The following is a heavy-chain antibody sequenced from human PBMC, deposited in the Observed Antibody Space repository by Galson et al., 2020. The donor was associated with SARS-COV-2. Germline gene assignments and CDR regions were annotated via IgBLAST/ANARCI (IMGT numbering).Heavy chain of an antibody. J-gene: IGHJ2*01. CDR3: ARGLKRHTLIQAPATFFDL. CDR1: GGSLSGYF. D-gene: IGHD2-21*01. V-gene: IGHV4-34*01. Sequence: SETLSITCAVYGGSLSGYFWTRIRQTPGMGLEWIGEINYRGVTNYNPSLKSRVAMSIDTSKNQISLELTSVTGADTATYYCARGLKRHTLIQAPATFFDLWGRGTLVTVSS. CDR2: INYRGVT.